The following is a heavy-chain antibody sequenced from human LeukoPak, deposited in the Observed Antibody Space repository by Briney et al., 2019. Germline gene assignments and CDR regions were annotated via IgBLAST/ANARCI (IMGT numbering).Heavy chain of an antibody. CDR3: AREPHPPYHDYFDTSGHNGGFDY. CDR2: TYYRSKWYN. Sequence: SQTLSLTCAISGDSVSSNSAAWNWIRQSPSRGLEWLGRTYYRSKWYNDYAVSVKSRITINPDTSKNQFSLQLNSVTPEDTAVYYCAREPHPPYHDYFDTSGHNGGFDYWGQGTLVTVSS. D-gene: IGHD3-22*01. V-gene: IGHV6-1*01. J-gene: IGHJ4*02. CDR1: GDSVSSNSAA.